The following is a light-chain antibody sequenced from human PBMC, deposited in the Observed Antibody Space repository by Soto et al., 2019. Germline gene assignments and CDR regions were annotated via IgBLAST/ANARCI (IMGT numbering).Light chain of an antibody. Sequence: TLSCRASQNISSYLIWYQQKPGQAPRLLIYDVSNRATGIPARFSGSGSGTDFTLTISSLEPEDFAVYYCQQRSNWPRTFGQGTKVDIK. CDR1: QNISSY. V-gene: IGKV3-11*01. CDR3: QQRSNWPRT. CDR2: DVS. J-gene: IGKJ1*01.